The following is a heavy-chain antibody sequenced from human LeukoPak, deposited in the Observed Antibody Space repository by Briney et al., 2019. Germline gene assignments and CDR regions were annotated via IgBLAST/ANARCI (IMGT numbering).Heavy chain of an antibody. J-gene: IGHJ5*02. CDR1: GGSFSGYY. V-gene: IGHV4-34*01. D-gene: IGHD3-10*01. CDR2: INHSGST. CDR3: ARGVSYGSGKRVWFDP. Sequence: PSETLSLTCAVYGGSFSGYYWSWLRQPPGKGLEWLGEINHSGSTNYNPSLKSRVTISVDTSKNQFSLKLSSVTAADTAVYYCARGVSYGSGKRVWFDPWGQGTLVTVSS.